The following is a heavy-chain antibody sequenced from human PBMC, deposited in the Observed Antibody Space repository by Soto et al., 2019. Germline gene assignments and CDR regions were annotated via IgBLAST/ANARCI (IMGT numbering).Heavy chain of an antibody. V-gene: IGHV4-31*03. D-gene: IGHD3-10*01. CDR1: GGSISSADYY. CDR2: IYYSGST. J-gene: IGHJ4*02. Sequence: SETLSLTCPVSGGSISSADYYWSWIRQHPGKGLEWIGYIYYSGSTYYNPSLKSRVTISVDTSKNLFSLKLSSVTAADTAVYYCARYGSGTYYPTTFDYWGQGTLVTVSS. CDR3: ARYGSGTYYPTTFDY.